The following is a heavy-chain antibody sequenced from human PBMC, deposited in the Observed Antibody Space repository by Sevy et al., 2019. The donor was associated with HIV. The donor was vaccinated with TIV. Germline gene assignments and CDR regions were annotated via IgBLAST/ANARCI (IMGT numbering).Heavy chain of an antibody. V-gene: IGHV3-23*01. CDR1: GFTFSSYA. Sequence: GGSLRLSCAASGFTFSSYAMSWVRQAPGKGLEWVSAISGSGGSTYYADSVKGRFTISRDNSKNTLYLQMNSLRAEDTAVYYCARNYQLLTYYYYGMDVWGQGTTVTVSS. CDR3: ARNYQLLTYYYYGMDV. J-gene: IGHJ6*02. D-gene: IGHD2-2*01. CDR2: ISGSGGST.